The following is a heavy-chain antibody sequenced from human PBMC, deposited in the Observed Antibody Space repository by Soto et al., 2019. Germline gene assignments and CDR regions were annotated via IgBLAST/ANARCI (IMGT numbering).Heavy chain of an antibody. CDR2: IYPGDSDT. J-gene: IGHJ3*02. Sequence: GESLKISCKGSGYSFTSYWIGWVRQMPGKGLEWMGIIYPGDSDTRYSPSFQGQVTISADKSISTAYLQWSSLKDADTAMYYCARAPRIAVAGYDAFDIWGQGTMVTVSS. CDR3: ARAPRIAVAGYDAFDI. V-gene: IGHV5-51*01. D-gene: IGHD6-19*01. CDR1: GYSFTSYW.